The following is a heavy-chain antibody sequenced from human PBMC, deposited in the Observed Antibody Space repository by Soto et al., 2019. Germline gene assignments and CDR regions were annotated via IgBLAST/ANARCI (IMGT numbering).Heavy chain of an antibody. CDR1: GFTVSKNC. V-gene: IGHV3-66*01. Sequence: EVQLVESGGGLVQPGGSLRLSCVASGFTVSKNCMTWVRQAPGKGLEWVSNMYSGGETFYTDSVKGRFTISRDSSTNTLYLQMDNVRAEDTAVYYCARDPGVNWAWGKGTTVTVSS. D-gene: IGHD2-8*01. CDR2: MYSGGET. J-gene: IGHJ6*04. CDR3: ARDPGVNWA.